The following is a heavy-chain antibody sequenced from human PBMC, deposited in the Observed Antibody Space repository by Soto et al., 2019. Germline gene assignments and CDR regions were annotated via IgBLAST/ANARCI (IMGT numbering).Heavy chain of an antibody. CDR3: ARATGYYGSGCLRYYYYYYGMDV. J-gene: IGHJ6*01. CDR1: GFTFSSYW. Sequence: EVQLVESGGGLVQPGGSLRLSCAASGFTFSSYWMSWVRQAPGKGLEWVANIKQDGSEKYYVDSVKGRFTISRDNAKNSLYLQMNSLRAEDTAVYYCARATGYYGSGCLRYYYYYYGMDVWGQGNTVTVSS. D-gene: IGHD3-10*01. V-gene: IGHV3-7*03. CDR2: IKQDGSEK.